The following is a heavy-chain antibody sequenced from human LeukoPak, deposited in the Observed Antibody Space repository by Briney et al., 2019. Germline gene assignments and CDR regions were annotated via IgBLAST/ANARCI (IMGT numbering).Heavy chain of an antibody. V-gene: IGHV1-3*01. J-gene: IGHJ4*02. D-gene: IGHD2-21*02. CDR1: GYTFTDYT. CDR2: IDAGSGNT. Sequence: ASVKVSCKASGYTFTDYTIHWVRQAPGQRLEWMGWIDAGSGNTKSSQNFQGRVTITRDTSASTAYMELSSLRSEDTAVYYCARDHRSYCGGDCSSDYWGQGTLVTVSS. CDR3: ARDHRSYCGGDCSSDY.